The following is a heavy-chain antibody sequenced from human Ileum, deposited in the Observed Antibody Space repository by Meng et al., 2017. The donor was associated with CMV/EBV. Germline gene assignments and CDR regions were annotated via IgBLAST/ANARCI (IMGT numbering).Heavy chain of an antibody. D-gene: IGHD3-22*01. V-gene: IGHV4-39*07. CDR2: ISFGGST. Sequence: QLQLRESGAGLVKPSETLSLTCSVSRGSIRSSSVSWGWIRQPPGKGLEWIGSISFGGSTSYKPSLKSRVTISIDMSKNQFSLKLSSVTAADTAVYYCARVGASSITTADYWGQGILVTVSS. CDR1: RGSIRSSSVS. J-gene: IGHJ4*02. CDR3: ARVGASSITTADY.